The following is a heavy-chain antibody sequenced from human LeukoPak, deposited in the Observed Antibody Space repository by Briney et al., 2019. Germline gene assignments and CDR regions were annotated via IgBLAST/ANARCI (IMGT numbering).Heavy chain of an antibody. J-gene: IGHJ3*02. D-gene: IGHD3-3*01. CDR2: IKQDGSEK. CDR1: GFTFSSDW. V-gene: IGHV3-7*01. Sequence: QPGGSLRLSCAASGFTFSSDWMSWVRQAPGKGLEWVANIKQDGSEKYYVDSVKGRFTISRDNAKNSLYLQMNSLRAEDTAVYYCARATEYYDFWSGYSYAFDIWGQGTMVTVSS. CDR3: ARATEYYDFWSGYSYAFDI.